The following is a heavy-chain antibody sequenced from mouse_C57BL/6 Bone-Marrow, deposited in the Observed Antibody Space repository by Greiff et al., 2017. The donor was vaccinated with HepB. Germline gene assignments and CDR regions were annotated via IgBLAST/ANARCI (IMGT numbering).Heavy chain of an antibody. CDR2: IYPGGGYT. D-gene: IGHD1-1*01. CDR3: ARGIVAGGYYFDY. CDR1: GYTFTNYW. V-gene: IGHV1-63*01. Sequence: QVQLQQSGAELVRPGTSVKMSCKASGYTFTNYWIGWAKQRPGHGLEWIGDIYPGGGYTTYTEKFKGKATLTADKSSSTAYMQFSSLTSEDSAIYYCARGIVAGGYYFDYWGQGTTLTVSS. J-gene: IGHJ2*01.